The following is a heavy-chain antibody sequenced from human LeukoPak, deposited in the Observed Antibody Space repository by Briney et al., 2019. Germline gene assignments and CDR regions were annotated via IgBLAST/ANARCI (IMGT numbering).Heavy chain of an antibody. CDR1: GYTFTSYY. J-gene: IGHJ4*02. CDR3: AREPLEDYRFDY. V-gene: IGHV1-46*01. CDR2: INPSGGST. Sequence: ASVKVSCEASGYTFTSYYMHWVRQAPGQGLEWMGIINPSGGSTSYAQKFQGRVTMTRDTSTSTVYMELSSLRSEDTAVYYCAREPLEDYRFDYWGQGALVTVSS. D-gene: IGHD1-1*01.